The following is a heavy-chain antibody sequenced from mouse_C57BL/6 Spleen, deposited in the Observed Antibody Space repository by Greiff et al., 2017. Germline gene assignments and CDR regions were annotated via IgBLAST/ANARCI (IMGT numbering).Heavy chain of an antibody. CDR3: ASLSAD. D-gene: IGHD3-2*02. Sequence: EVMLVESGGDLVKPGGSLKLSCAASGFTFSSYGMSWVRQTPDKRLEWVATISSGGSYTYYPDSVKGRFTISRDNAKNTLYLQMSSLKSEDTAMYYCASLSADWGQGTLVTVSA. J-gene: IGHJ3*01. CDR1: GFTFSSYG. V-gene: IGHV5-6*02. CDR2: ISSGGSYT.